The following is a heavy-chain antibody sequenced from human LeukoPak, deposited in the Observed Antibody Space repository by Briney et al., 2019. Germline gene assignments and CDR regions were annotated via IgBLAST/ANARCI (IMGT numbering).Heavy chain of an antibody. J-gene: IGHJ5*02. CDR2: ISSSSSTI. CDR3: ARALYGSGTFDP. Sequence: GGSLRLSCAASGFTFSSHSMNWVRQAPGKGLEWVSYISSSSSTIYYADSVKGRFTISRDNAKNTLYLQMNSLRAEDTAVYYCARALYGSGTFDPWGQGTLVTVSS. V-gene: IGHV3-48*01. CDR1: GFTFSSHS. D-gene: IGHD3-10*01.